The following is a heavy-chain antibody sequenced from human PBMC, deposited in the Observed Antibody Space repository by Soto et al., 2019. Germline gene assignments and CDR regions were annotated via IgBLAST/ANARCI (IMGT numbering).Heavy chain of an antibody. CDR3: TTEYGSGSYDYYYYMDV. CDR1: GFTFGDYA. Sequence: GGSLRLSCTASGFTFGDYAMSWFRQAPGKGLEWVGFIRSKAYGGTTEYAASVKGRFTISRDDSKSIAYLQMNSLKTEDTAVYYCTTEYGSGSYDYYYYMDVWGKGTTVTVSS. J-gene: IGHJ6*03. D-gene: IGHD3-10*01. CDR2: IRSKAYGGTT. V-gene: IGHV3-49*03.